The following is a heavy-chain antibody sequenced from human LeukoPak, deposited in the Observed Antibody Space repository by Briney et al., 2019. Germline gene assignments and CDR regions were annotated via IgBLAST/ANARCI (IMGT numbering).Heavy chain of an antibody. J-gene: IGHJ4*02. CDR3: ARGPSPSKYYFDY. Sequence: PSETLSLTCTVSGGSISSYYWSWIRQPPGKGLECIGYIHYTGSTNYNPSLKSRVTISVDTSKNRFSLKLSSVTAADTAVYYCARGPSPSKYYFDYWGQGTLVTVSS. CDR2: IHYTGST. V-gene: IGHV4-59*12. CDR1: GGSISSYY.